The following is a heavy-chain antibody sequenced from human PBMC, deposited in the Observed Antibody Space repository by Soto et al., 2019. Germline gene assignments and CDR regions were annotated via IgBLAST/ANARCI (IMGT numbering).Heavy chain of an antibody. CDR1: GGTFSSYA. J-gene: IGHJ4*02. Sequence: QVQLVQSGAEVKKPGSSVKVSCKASGGTFSSYAISWVRQAPGQGLEWLGGIIPIFGTANYAQKFQGRVKITAVEYTSTAYLELGSLRSEETAVYYCARESRYCSGGSCYFLPGIDYWGQGTLVTVSS. CDR3: ARESRYCSGGSCYFLPGIDY. V-gene: IGHV1-69*12. CDR2: IIPIFGTA. D-gene: IGHD2-15*01.